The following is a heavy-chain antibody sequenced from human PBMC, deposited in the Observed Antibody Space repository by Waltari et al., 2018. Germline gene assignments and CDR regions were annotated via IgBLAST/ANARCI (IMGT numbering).Heavy chain of an antibody. CDR2: INEVESGK. CDR3: ARDMGIYTNYAAY. V-gene: IGHV3-7*01. J-gene: IGHJ4*02. Sequence: EVQLVESGGGLVQPGGSLRLSCVASGFTFSRHWISWLRQAPGKGLEWVANINEVESGKFYSDSVKGRFTISRDNAKNSVYLQMNGLRVEDTAYYYCARDMGIYTNYAAYWGQGTLVTVSS. D-gene: IGHD4-4*01. CDR1: GFTFSRHW.